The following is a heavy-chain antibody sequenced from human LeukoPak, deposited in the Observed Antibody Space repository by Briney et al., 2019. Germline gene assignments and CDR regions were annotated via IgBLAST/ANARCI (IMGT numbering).Heavy chain of an antibody. CDR2: ISSSGRTI. CDR3: AKESEEEQLLGEAMFDH. D-gene: IGHD1-26*01. V-gene: IGHV3-48*04. Sequence: GRSLRLSCAASGFTFSTYAMSWVRQAPGKGLEWVSYISSSGRTIYYADSVKGRFTISRDNAKNSLYLQMSSLSSEDTALYSCAKESEEEQLLGEAMFDHWGRGTLLTVSS. CDR1: GFTFSTYA. J-gene: IGHJ2*01.